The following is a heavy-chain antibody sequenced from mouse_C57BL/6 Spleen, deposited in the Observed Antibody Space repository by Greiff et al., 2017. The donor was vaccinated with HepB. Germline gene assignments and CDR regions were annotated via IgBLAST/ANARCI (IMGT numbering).Heavy chain of an antibody. J-gene: IGHJ2*01. Sequence: QVQLQQSGAELVRPGTSVKLSCKASGYTFTSYWMHWVKQRPGQGLEWIGVIDPSDSYTNYNQKFKGKATLTVDTSSSTAYMQLSSLTSEDSAVYYCARSDYYGSSHYFDYWGQGTTLTVSS. CDR1: GYTFTSYW. CDR3: ARSDYYGSSHYFDY. D-gene: IGHD1-1*01. CDR2: IDPSDSYT. V-gene: IGHV1-59*01.